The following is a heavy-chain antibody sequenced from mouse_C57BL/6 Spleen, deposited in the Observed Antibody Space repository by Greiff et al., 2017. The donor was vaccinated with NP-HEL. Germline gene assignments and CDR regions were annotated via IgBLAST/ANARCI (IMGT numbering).Heavy chain of an antibody. V-gene: IGHV1-81*01. CDR2: IYPRSGNT. Sequence: VQLQESGAELARPGASVKLSCKASGYTFTSYGISWVKQRTGQGLEWIGEIYPRSGNTYYNEKFKGKATLTADKSSSTAYMELRSLTSEDSAVYFCARGGSNYVYAMDYWGQGTSVTVSS. CDR1: GYTFTSYG. CDR3: ARGGSNYVYAMDY. J-gene: IGHJ4*01. D-gene: IGHD2-5*01.